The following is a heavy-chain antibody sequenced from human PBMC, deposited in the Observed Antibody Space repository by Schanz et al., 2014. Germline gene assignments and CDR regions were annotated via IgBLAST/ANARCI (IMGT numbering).Heavy chain of an antibody. D-gene: IGHD6-13*01. V-gene: IGHV1-46*01. CDR3: ASSGDDYSSSWGFDY. Sequence: QVQLVQSGAEVKKAGASVKVSCKASGYTFTSDPMHWVRQAPGQGLQWMGMINPSGGSTTYAQKLQGEVTITTDKSTFTADMDVSSLRSEDTTVYYYASSGDDYSSSWGFDYWGQGTLXTVSS. CDR1: GYTFTSDP. CDR2: INPSGGST. J-gene: IGHJ4*02.